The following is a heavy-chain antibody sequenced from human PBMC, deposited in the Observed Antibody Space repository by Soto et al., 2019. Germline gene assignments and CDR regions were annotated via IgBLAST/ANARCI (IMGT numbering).Heavy chain of an antibody. V-gene: IGHV3-11*05. J-gene: IGHJ4*02. Sequence: QLEESGGGLVKPGGSLRLSCAASGFTFSAFYMSWIRQAPNKGLEYISYISSSGTSANYADSVKGRFTISRDNAKNSLYLQMNSLRAEDTAVYYCARDRGAVTGQYFDYWGQGALVTVSS. CDR2: ISSSGTSA. D-gene: IGHD6-19*01. CDR1: GFTFSAFY. CDR3: ARDRGAVTGQYFDY.